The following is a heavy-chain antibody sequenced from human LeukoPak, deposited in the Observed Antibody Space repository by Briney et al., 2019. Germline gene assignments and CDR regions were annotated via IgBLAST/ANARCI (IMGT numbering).Heavy chain of an antibody. Sequence: SETLSLTRTVSGGSISSYYWSWIRQPAGKGLEWIGRIYTSGSTNYNPSLKSRVTMSVDTSKNQFSLKLSSVTAADTAVYYCARDGTSGSYSDWFDPWGQGTLVTVSS. CDR3: ARDGTSGSYSDWFDP. CDR2: IYTSGST. V-gene: IGHV4-4*07. CDR1: GGSISSYY. J-gene: IGHJ5*02. D-gene: IGHD1-26*01.